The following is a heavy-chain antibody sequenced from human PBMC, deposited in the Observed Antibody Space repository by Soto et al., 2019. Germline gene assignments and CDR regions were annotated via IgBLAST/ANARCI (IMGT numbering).Heavy chain of an antibody. Sequence: GASVKVSCKASGYTFTSYDINWVRQATGQGLEWMGWMNPNSGNTGYAQKFQGRVTMTRNTSISTAYMELSSLRSEDTAVYYCARGPGTDYYYYYYMDVWGKGTPVTVSS. CDR3: ARGPGTDYYYYYYMDV. J-gene: IGHJ6*03. V-gene: IGHV1-8*01. CDR1: GYTFTSYD. CDR2: MNPNSGNT.